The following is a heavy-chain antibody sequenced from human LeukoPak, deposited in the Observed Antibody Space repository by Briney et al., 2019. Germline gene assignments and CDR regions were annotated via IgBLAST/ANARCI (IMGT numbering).Heavy chain of an antibody. V-gene: IGHV3-21*01. CDR1: GFTFSAYS. J-gene: IGHJ4*02. CDR3: ARDVVMVVAAPAIGF. Sequence: PGGSLRVSCAASGFTFSAYSMNWVRQAPGKGLEWVSFISSSSNYIYYADSVKGRFTVSRDNAKNSLYLQMNSLRAEDTAVYYCARDVVMVVAAPAIGFWGQGTLVTVSS. D-gene: IGHD2-15*01. CDR2: ISSSSNYI.